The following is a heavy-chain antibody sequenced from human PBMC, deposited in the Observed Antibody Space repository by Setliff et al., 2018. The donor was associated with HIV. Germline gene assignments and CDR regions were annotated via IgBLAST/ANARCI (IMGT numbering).Heavy chain of an antibody. V-gene: IGHV3-23*01. CDR3: AKSGFGVVALGINNWFDP. D-gene: IGHD3-10*01. CDR2: ISGSSSVI. Sequence: PGGSLRLSCEVSGFSFSNYAMGWVRQAPGKGLEWVSGISGSSSVIHYLESVKGRFTISRDNSKNTLFLQMKNLRAEDTAVYFCAKSGFGVVALGINNWFDPWGQGTLVTVSS. CDR1: GFSFSNYA. J-gene: IGHJ5*02.